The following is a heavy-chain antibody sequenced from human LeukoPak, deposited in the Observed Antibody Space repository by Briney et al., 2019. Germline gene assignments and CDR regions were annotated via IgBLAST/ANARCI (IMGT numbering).Heavy chain of an antibody. CDR1: GGTFSSYA. Sequence: SVRASCKASGGTFSSYAISWVRQAPGQGLEWMGGIIPIFGIANYAQKFQGRVTVTADKSTSTAYMELSSLRSEDTAVYYCAREGSMGLTGTYHFDYWGQGTLVTVSS. D-gene: IGHD1-7*01. CDR2: IIPIFGIA. CDR3: AREGSMGLTGTYHFDY. V-gene: IGHV1-69*10. J-gene: IGHJ4*02.